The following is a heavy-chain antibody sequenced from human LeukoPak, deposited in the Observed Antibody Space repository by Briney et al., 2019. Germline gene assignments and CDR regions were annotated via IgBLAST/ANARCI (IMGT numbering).Heavy chain of an antibody. D-gene: IGHD2/OR15-2a*01. J-gene: IGHJ4*02. Sequence: GGSLRLSCAASGFTFSSYAMHWVRQAPGKGLEWVALISYDGSIKYYADSVKGRFTFSRDNSKDTLYRQMNSLRAEDTAVYYCARERPSMGYFDYWGQGTLVTVSS. V-gene: IGHV3-30-3*01. CDR1: GFTFSSYA. CDR2: ISYDGSIK. CDR3: ARERPSMGYFDY.